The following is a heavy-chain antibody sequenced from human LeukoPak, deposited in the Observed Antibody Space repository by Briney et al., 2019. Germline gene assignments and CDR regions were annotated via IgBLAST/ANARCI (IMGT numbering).Heavy chain of an antibody. D-gene: IGHD2/OR15-2a*01. CDR1: GFNFSATS. V-gene: IGHV3-73*01. Sequence: PGGSLRLSCAASGFNFSATSIHCVRQVPGKGLEWIGRIRNKANFYAKAYSPSGKGRFFLSRDDSNNVSYLQMNSLKTEDTGLYYCTKYDSWGQGTLVTVSS. J-gene: IGHJ5*01. CDR2: IRNKANFYAK. CDR3: TKYDS.